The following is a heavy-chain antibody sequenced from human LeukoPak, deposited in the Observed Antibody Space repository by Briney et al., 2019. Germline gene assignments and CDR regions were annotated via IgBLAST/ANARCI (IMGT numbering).Heavy chain of an antibody. CDR3: ARPVPRGGFNWFDP. D-gene: IGHD3-10*01. CDR1: GFTFRNFG. Sequence: GGSLRLSCVASGFTFRNFGMHWVRQAPGKGPEWVATIWYDGSKKYYADSVKGRFTISRDNAKNSLYLHMHSLRDEDTAVYYCARPVPRGGFNWFDPWGQGTLVTVSS. V-gene: IGHV3-33*01. CDR2: IWYDGSKK. J-gene: IGHJ5*02.